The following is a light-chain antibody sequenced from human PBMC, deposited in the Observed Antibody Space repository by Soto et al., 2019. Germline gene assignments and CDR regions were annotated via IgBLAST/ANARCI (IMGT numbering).Light chain of an antibody. Sequence: QSALTQPPSASGSPGQSVTISCTGSSSDVGGYNYVSWYQQHPGKAPKLVIYGVRKRPSGVPDRFSGSKSSNTASLTVSGLQAEDEADYYCSSYTGTNNFGVFGPGTKLTVL. CDR1: SSDVGGYNY. J-gene: IGLJ1*01. V-gene: IGLV2-8*01. CDR2: GVR. CDR3: SSYTGTNNFGV.